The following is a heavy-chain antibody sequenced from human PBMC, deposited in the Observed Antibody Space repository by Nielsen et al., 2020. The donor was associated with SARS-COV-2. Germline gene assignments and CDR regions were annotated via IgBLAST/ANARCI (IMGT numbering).Heavy chain of an antibody. CDR2: TYYRSKWYN. V-gene: IGHV6-1*01. Sequence: WIRQSPSRGLEWLGRTYYRSKWYNDYAVSVESRITINPDTSKNQFSLHLNSVTPEDTAVYFCARDRSSSGWYGGRKGYFYYGMDVWGQGTTVTVSS. D-gene: IGHD6-19*01. CDR3: ARDRSSSGWYGGRKGYFYYGMDV. J-gene: IGHJ6*02.